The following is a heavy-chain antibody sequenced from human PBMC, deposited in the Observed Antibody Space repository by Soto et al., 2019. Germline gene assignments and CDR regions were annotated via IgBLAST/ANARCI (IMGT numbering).Heavy chain of an antibody. CDR1: VFTFSIYA. CDR2: ISINGGST. Sequence: HPGGSLRLSCSASVFTFSIYAMHWVRQAPGKGLEYVSSISINGGSTHYADSVKGRFTTSRDNSKNTQYLQMISLRADDTTLYSFVKGEYYYEGRGYYPFDPWGQGTLVTVSS. CDR3: VKGEYYYEGRGYYPFDP. J-gene: IGHJ5*02. V-gene: IGHV3-64D*06. D-gene: IGHD3-22*01.